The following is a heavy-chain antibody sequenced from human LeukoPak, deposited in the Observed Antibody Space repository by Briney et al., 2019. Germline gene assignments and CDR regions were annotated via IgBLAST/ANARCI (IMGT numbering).Heavy chain of an antibody. V-gene: IGHV3-43D*03. Sequence: GGSLRLSCAASGFTFDDYTMHWVRQAPGKGLEWVSLINWDGGSTYYADSVKGRFTISRDNSKNSLYLQMNSLRAEDTALYYCARDSPQRRLLTYYYYMDVWGKGTTVTVSS. J-gene: IGHJ6*03. CDR2: INWDGGST. CDR3: ARDSPQRRLLTYYYYMDV. CDR1: GFTFDDYT.